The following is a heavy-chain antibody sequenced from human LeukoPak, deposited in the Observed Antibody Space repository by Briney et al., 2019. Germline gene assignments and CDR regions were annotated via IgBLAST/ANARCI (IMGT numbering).Heavy chain of an antibody. D-gene: IGHD1-26*01. CDR1: GFTFDDYG. J-gene: IGHJ4*02. CDR3: AKVPPPVVGATDY. Sequence: GGSLRLSCAASGFTFDDYGMSWVRQAPGKGLEWVSGINWNGGSTGYADSVKGRFTISRDNSKNTLYLQMNSLRAEDTAVYYCAKVPPPVVGATDYWGQGTLVTVSS. V-gene: IGHV3-20*04. CDR2: INWNGGST.